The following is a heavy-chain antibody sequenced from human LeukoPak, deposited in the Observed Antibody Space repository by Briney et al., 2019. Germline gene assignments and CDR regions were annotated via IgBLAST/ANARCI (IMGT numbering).Heavy chain of an antibody. V-gene: IGHV4-39*01. CDR1: GGSISSSSYY. Sequence: SETLSLTCTVSGGSISSSSYYWGWIRQPPGKGLEWIGSIYYSGSTYYNPSLKSRVTISVDTSKNQFSLKLSSVIAADTAVYYCARHAIAARPIDYWGQGTLVTVSS. CDR2: IYYSGST. J-gene: IGHJ4*02. CDR3: ARHAIAARPIDY. D-gene: IGHD6-6*01.